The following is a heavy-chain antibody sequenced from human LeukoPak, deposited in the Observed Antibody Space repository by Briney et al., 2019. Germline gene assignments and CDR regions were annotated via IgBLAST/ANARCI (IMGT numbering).Heavy chain of an antibody. Sequence: ASVKVPCKASGYTFISYYMHWVRQAPGQGLEWMGIINPSGGSTTYAQKFQGRVTMTRDMSTSTVYMELSSLRSEDTAVYYCASPGGDFGVPKTPEYFQHWGQGTLVTVSS. CDR1: GYTFISYY. CDR3: ASPGGDFGVPKTPEYFQH. J-gene: IGHJ1*01. D-gene: IGHD2-21*02. CDR2: INPSGGST. V-gene: IGHV1-46*01.